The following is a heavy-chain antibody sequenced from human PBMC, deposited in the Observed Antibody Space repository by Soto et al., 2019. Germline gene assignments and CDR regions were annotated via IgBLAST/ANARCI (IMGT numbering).Heavy chain of an antibody. J-gene: IGHJ5*02. CDR3: ARARFCRGGSCFGWYWFDP. CDR2: IFHSGNA. CDR1: GYSISSGDY. V-gene: IGHV4-38-2*01. D-gene: IGHD2-15*01. Sequence: SETLSLTCAVSGYSISSGDYWGWIRQPPGKGLEWIGSIFHSGNAYYNPSLKSRVTISVDKYKNQVALKLSSVTAADTGVYYCARARFCRGGSCFGWYWFDPWGQATLVEVSS.